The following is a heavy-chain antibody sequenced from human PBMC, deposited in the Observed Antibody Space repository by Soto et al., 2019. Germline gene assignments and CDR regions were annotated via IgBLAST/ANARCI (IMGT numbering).Heavy chain of an antibody. D-gene: IGHD3-22*01. CDR2: FIPILDLS. CDR1: GGTFSSYS. Sequence: QVQLVQSGAEVKKPGSSVKVSCKASGGTFSSYSISWVRQAPGQGPEWMGRFIPILDLSTYAPKCQGRVTITADTSSSTSYMELSSLRSEDTALYYCARGYYDGTGYYFEYFQHWGQGTLVSVSS. J-gene: IGHJ1*01. CDR3: ARGYYDGTGYYFEYFQH. V-gene: IGHV1-69*02.